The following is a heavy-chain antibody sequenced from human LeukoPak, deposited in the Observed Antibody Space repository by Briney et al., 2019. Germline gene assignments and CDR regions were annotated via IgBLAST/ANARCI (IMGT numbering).Heavy chain of an antibody. CDR2: ISGSGGRT. V-gene: IGHV3-23*01. Sequence: PGGSLRLSCAAPGFTFSSYAMSWVRQAPGKGLEGVSAISGSGGRTYYADSVKGRFSISRDNSKTKLYLQMNSLRAEDTAVYYCAKGAMIVAVPFDYWGQGTLVTVSS. CDR1: GFTFSSYA. CDR3: AKGAMIVAVPFDY. D-gene: IGHD3-22*01. J-gene: IGHJ4*02.